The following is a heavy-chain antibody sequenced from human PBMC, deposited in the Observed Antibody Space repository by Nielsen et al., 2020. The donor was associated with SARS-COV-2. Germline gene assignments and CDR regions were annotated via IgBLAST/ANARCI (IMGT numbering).Heavy chain of an antibody. Sequence: GESLKISCAASGFTFSSYGMHWVRQAPGKGLEWVAVILYDGSNKYYADSVKGRFTISRDNSKNTLYLQMNSLRAEDTAVYYCARDLGLRFLEWLLPDPWGQGTLVTVSS. D-gene: IGHD3-3*01. CDR3: ARDLGLRFLEWLLPDP. CDR1: GFTFSSYG. V-gene: IGHV3-30*03. J-gene: IGHJ5*02. CDR2: ILYDGSNK.